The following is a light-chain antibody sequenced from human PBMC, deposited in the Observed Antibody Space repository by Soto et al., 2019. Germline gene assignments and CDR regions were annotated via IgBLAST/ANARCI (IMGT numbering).Light chain of an antibody. V-gene: IGKV3-11*01. J-gene: IGKJ5*01. CDR3: QQRTNWPTST. Sequence: EIVLTPFPATLFLSKGERATLSCRASQNVRSYLAWYQQKPGQAPRLLIHDASSRATGIPDRFSGSGSGTDFTLTISSLEPEDSAVYYCQQRTNWPTSTFGQGTRLEIK. CDR2: DAS. CDR1: QNVRSY.